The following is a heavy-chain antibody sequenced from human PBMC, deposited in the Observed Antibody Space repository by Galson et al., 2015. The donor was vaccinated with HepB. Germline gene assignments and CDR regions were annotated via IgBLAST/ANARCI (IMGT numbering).Heavy chain of an antibody. Sequence: SETLSLTCTVSGGSISSSSYYWGWIRQPPGKGLEWIGSIYYSGSTYYNPSLKSRVTISVDTSKNQFSLKLSSVTAADTAVYYCARSGECGFGGVIPPRECAFDIWGQGTMVTVSS. D-gene: IGHD3-16*02. CDR1: GGSISSSSYY. CDR3: ARSGECGFGGVIPPRECAFDI. CDR2: IYYSGST. J-gene: IGHJ3*02. V-gene: IGHV4-39*01.